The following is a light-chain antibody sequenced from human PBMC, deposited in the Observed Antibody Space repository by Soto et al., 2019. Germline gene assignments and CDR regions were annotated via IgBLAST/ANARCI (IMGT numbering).Light chain of an antibody. J-gene: IGLJ3*02. CDR1: SSNIGSHS. CDR3: CSYAGSYTSWV. CDR2: RSS. V-gene: IGLV1-44*01. Sequence: QSVLTQPPSASGTPGQRITISCSGSSSNIGSHSVNWYQQLPGTAPKLLIYRSSQRPSGVPDRFSGSKSDNTASLTISGLQAEDEADYYCCSYAGSYTSWVFGGGTKLTVL.